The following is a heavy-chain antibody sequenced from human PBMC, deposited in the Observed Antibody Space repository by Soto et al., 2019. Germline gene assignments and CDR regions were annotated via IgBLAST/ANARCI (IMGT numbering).Heavy chain of an antibody. J-gene: IGHJ3*02. D-gene: IGHD2-2*01. CDR3: ARMCSISTCLCDAHDI. Sequence: ASVKVSCKASGYTFTSYGISWVRQAPGQGLEWMGWINPDSGDTKFAQKFQGLVTMTRDTSISTVYMELRRLISDDTAVYYCARMCSISTCLCDAHDIWGQGTLVTVSS. V-gene: IGHV1-2*04. CDR2: INPDSGDT. CDR1: GYTFTSYG.